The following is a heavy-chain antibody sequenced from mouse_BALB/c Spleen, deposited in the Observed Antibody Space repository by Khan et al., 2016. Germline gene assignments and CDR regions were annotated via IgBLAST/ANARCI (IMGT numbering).Heavy chain of an antibody. CDR1: GYAFSSYW. J-gene: IGHJ3*01. D-gene: IGHD2-2*01. Sequence: QVQLKESGAELVRPGSSVKISCKASGYAFSSYWMYWVKQRPGQGLEWIGQIYPGDGDTNYNAKFKGKATLTADKSSSTAYMKLSSLTSEDSAVYFCAREGYGYDTFAYWGQGTLVTVSA. CDR3: AREGYGYDTFAY. V-gene: IGHV1-80*01. CDR2: IYPGDGDT.